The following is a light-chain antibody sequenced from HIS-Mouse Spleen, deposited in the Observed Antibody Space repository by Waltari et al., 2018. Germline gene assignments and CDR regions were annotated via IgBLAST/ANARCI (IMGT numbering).Light chain of an antibody. Sequence: QSVLTQPPSASGTPGQRVTISCSGSSSNIGSNYVYWYQQLPGTAPKLLIYRNNRRPSGVPDRFSGSKAGTSASLAISGLRSEDEADYYCAAWDDSLSGPGIGGGTKLTVL. V-gene: IGLV1-47*01. CDR1: SSNIGSNY. J-gene: IGLJ2*01. CDR3: AAWDDSLSGPG. CDR2: RNN.